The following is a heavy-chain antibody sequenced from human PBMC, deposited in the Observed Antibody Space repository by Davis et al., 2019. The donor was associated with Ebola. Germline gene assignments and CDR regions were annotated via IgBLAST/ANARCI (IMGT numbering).Heavy chain of an antibody. J-gene: IGHJ3*02. Sequence: GESLKISCAASGFTFSGSAMHWVRQAPGKGLEWVSVIYSGGSTYYADSVKGRFTISRDNSKNTLYLQMNSLRAEDTAVYYCARISGYPRSGAFDIWGQGTMVTVSS. CDR2: IYSGGST. CDR3: ARISGYPRSGAFDI. V-gene: IGHV3-53*01. D-gene: IGHD5-12*01. CDR1: GFTFSGSA.